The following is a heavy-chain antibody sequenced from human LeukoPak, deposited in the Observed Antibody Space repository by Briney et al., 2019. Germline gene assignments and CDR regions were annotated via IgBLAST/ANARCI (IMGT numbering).Heavy chain of an antibody. CDR3: ARDRANYYDSSGYPDAFDI. D-gene: IGHD3-22*01. CDR1: GGSISSYY. Sequence: PSETLSLTCTVSGGSISSYYWSWIRQPAGKGLEWIGRIYTSGSTNYNPSLKSRVTMPVDTSKNQFSLKLSSVTAADTAVYYCARDRANYYDSSGYPDAFDIWGQGTMVTVSS. J-gene: IGHJ3*02. CDR2: IYTSGST. V-gene: IGHV4-4*07.